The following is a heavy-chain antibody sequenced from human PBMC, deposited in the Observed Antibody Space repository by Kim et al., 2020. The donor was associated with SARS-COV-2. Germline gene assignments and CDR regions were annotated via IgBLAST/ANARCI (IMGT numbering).Heavy chain of an antibody. CDR2: IYKDGSA. CDR1: GGSMNSGTYY. D-gene: IGHD3-10*01. V-gene: IGHV4-39*01. J-gene: IGHJ4*02. Sequence: SETLSLTCTVSGGSMNSGTYYWGWIRQAPGMGLEWIGNIYKDGSAYYNPSLKSRVTISVDPSTNQFSLQLRYVTAADTSVYYCAIHAGSRGYYGSASYYYLDFWGQGTLVTVSS. CDR3: AIHAGSRGYYGSASYYYLDF.